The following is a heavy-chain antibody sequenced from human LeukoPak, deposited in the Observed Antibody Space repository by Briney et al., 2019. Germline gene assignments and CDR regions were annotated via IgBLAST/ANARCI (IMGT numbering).Heavy chain of an antibody. Sequence: HWASVKVSCKASGYTLTSYGISWVRQAPGQGLEWMGWISAYNGNTNYAQKLQGRVTMTTDTSTSTAYMELRSLRSDDTAVYYCARGLDGDYAGYFDYWGQGTLVTVSS. J-gene: IGHJ4*02. CDR3: ARGLDGDYAGYFDY. V-gene: IGHV1-18*01. CDR1: GYTLTSYG. CDR2: ISAYNGNT. D-gene: IGHD4-17*01.